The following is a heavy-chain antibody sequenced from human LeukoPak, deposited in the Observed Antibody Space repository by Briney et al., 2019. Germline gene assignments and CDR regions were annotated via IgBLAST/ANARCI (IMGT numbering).Heavy chain of an antibody. CDR2: VYYTGST. CDR3: ARVAWGSGSYFNKNYFDY. V-gene: IGHV4-59*11. Sequence: SETLSLTCTVSGGSITNHYWSWIRQPPGKGLEWIGYVYYTGSTNYNPSLKSRVTISVDTSKNQFSLKLSSVTAAHTAVYYCARVAWGSGSYFNKNYFDYWGQGTLVTVSS. CDR1: GGSITNHY. J-gene: IGHJ4*02. D-gene: IGHD3-10*01.